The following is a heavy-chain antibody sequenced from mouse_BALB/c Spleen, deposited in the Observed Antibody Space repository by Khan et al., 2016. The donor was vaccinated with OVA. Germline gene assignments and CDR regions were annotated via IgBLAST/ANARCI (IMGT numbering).Heavy chain of an antibody. CDR2: ISTGGHYT. Sequence: EVELVESGGGVVKPGGSLKLSCSASGFTFSSFAMSWVRQTPEKRLEWVATISTGGHYTFSPDSVKGRFTIARENARNILYLKMSSLLSEDTAMYYCARSLVDYYGMYYWGQGTSVTVSS. J-gene: IGHJ4*01. CDR1: GFTFSSFA. D-gene: IGHD2-2*01. CDR3: ARSLVDYYGMYY. V-gene: IGHV5-9-3*01.